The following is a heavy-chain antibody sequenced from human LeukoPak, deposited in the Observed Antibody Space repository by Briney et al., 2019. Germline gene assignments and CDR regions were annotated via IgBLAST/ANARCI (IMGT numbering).Heavy chain of an antibody. CDR3: AREDDSSGYPYNY. V-gene: IGHV3-21*01. J-gene: IGHJ4*02. D-gene: IGHD3-22*01. Sequence: GGSLRLSCAASGCTFSSDSMYLVRQAPGKRQEWVSSISSSSSYIYYADSVKGRFTISRDNAKNSLYLQMNSLRAEDTAVYYCAREDDSSGYPYNYWGQGTLVTVSS. CDR2: ISSSSSYI. CDR1: GCTFSSDS.